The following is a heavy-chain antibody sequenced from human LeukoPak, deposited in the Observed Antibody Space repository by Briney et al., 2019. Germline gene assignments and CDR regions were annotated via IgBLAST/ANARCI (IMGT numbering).Heavy chain of an antibody. Sequence: SETLSLTCTVSGGSISSSSYYWGWIRQPPGKGLEWIGSIYYSGSTYYNPSLKSRFTISVDTSKNQFSLQLNSVTPEDTAVYYCARDAKERYYDILTGKFDPWGQGTLVTVSS. CDR1: GGSISSSSYY. CDR2: IYYSGST. V-gene: IGHV4-39*07. D-gene: IGHD3-9*01. CDR3: ARDAKERYYDILTGKFDP. J-gene: IGHJ5*02.